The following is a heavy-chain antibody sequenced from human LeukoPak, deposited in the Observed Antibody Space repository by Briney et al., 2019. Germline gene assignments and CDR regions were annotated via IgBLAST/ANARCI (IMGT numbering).Heavy chain of an antibody. Sequence: GGSLRLSRAASGFTFSSYGMHWVRQAPGKGLEWVAVISYDGSNKYYADSVKGRFTISRDNAKNSLYLQMNSLRAEDTAVYYCASHGYSSGWYYFDYWGQGTLVTVSS. J-gene: IGHJ4*02. D-gene: IGHD6-19*01. CDR3: ASHGYSSGWYYFDY. CDR2: ISYDGSNK. CDR1: GFTFSSYG. V-gene: IGHV3-30*03.